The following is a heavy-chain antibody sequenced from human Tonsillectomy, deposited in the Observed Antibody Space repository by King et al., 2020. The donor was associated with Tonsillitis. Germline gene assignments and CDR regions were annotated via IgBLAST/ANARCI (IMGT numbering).Heavy chain of an antibody. V-gene: IGHV3-30*19. Sequence: VQLVESGGGVVQPGGSLRLSCTASGFTFSSYGMHWVRQAPGKGLEWVAFISYDGRNKYYADSVKGRFTISRDNSKNTLYVQINSLRAEDTAVYYCAIDASYDSSGLDYWGQGTLVTVSS. J-gene: IGHJ4*02. CDR1: GFTFSSYG. CDR3: AIDASYDSSGLDY. D-gene: IGHD3-22*01. CDR2: ISYDGRNK.